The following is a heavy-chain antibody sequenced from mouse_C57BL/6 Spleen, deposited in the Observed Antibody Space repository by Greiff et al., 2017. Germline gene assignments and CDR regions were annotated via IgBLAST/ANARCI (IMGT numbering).Heavy chain of an antibody. D-gene: IGHD2-2*01. CDR1: GYTFTDYE. J-gene: IGHJ3*01. Sequence: VQLKESGAELVRPGASVTLSCKASGYTFTDYEMHWVKQTPVHGLEWIGAIDPETGGTAYNQKFKGKAILTADKSSSTAYMELRSLTSEDSAVYYCSPSTMVTTRFAYWGQGTLVTVSA. CDR2: IDPETGGT. CDR3: SPSTMVTTRFAY. V-gene: IGHV1-15*01.